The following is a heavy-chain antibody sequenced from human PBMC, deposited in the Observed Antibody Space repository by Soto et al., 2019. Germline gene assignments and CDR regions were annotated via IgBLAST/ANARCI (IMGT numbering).Heavy chain of an antibody. J-gene: IGHJ5*02. CDR3: AKDGTYYYDSSGRAGTFDP. D-gene: IGHD3-22*01. CDR2: ISGSGGST. V-gene: IGHV3-23*01. Sequence: GGSLRLSCASSGFTFSSYAMSWVRQAPGKGLEWVSAISGSGGSTYYADSVKGRFTISRDNSKNTLYLQMNSLRAEDTAVYYCAKDGTYYYDSSGRAGTFDPWGQGTLVTVSS. CDR1: GFTFSSYA.